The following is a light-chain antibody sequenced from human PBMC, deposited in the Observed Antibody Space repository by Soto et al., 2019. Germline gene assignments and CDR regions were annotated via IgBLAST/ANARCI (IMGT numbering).Light chain of an antibody. V-gene: IGKV3-15*01. CDR2: GAS. CDR3: QKYNNWPKT. Sequence: EIVMTQSPATLSVSPGERATLSRRASQSVSSNLAWYQQKPGQAPRLLIYGASTRATGIPARFSGSGSGTDFTLTISSLQSEDFAVYYCQKYNNWPKTFAQGTKVDIK. J-gene: IGKJ1*01. CDR1: QSVSSN.